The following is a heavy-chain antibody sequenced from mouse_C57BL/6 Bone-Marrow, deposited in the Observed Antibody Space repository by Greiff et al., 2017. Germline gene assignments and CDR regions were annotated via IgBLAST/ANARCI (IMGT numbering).Heavy chain of an antibody. Sequence: QVQLQQPGAELVMPGASVKLSCKASGYTFTSYWMHWVKQRPGQGLEWIGEIDPSDSYTNYNQKFKGKSTLTVDKSSSTAYMQLSSLTSEDSAVDYCARPDYGSSGFDYWGQGTTLTVSS. D-gene: IGHD1-1*01. CDR1: GYTFTSYW. J-gene: IGHJ2*01. V-gene: IGHV1-69*01. CDR3: ARPDYGSSGFDY. CDR2: IDPSDSYT.